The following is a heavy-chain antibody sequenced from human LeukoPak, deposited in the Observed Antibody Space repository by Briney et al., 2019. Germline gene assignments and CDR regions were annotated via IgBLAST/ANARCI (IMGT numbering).Heavy chain of an antibody. V-gene: IGHV3-23*01. CDR2: ISGSGDSS. CDR3: ARDLHAAADYFDY. Sequence: PGGSLRLSCAASGFTFSTFAMNWVRQAPGKGLEWVSAISGSGDSSYFGDSVKGRFTISRDNAKNSLYLQMNSLRAEDTAVYYCARDLHAAADYFDYWGQGTLVTVSS. J-gene: IGHJ4*02. D-gene: IGHD6-13*01. CDR1: GFTFSTFA.